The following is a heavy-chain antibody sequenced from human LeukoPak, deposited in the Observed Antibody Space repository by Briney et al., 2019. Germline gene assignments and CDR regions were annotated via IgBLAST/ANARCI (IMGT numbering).Heavy chain of an antibody. Sequence: PGGSLRLSCAASGFPFSSYAMSWVRQAPGKGLEWVSATSGSGGDTNYADSVKGRFTISRDNSKNTLYLQMNSLRAADTAVYYCAKTRRVAAAGTVNYWGQGTLVTVSS. D-gene: IGHD6-13*01. CDR3: AKTRRVAAAGTVNY. J-gene: IGHJ4*02. CDR2: TSGSGGDT. V-gene: IGHV3-23*01. CDR1: GFPFSSYA.